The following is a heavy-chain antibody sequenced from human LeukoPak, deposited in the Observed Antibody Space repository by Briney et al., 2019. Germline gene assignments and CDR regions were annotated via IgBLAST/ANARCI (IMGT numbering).Heavy chain of an antibody. CDR2: IIPIFGTA. CDR1: GGTFSSYA. CDR3: AREGSSGSYYSYYYYMDV. Sequence: SVKVSCKASGGTFSSYAISWVRQAPGQGLEWMGRIIPIFGTANYAQKFQGRVTITTDESTSTAYMELSSLRSEDTAVYYCAREGSSGSYYSYYYYMDVWGKGTTVTVSS. J-gene: IGHJ6*03. V-gene: IGHV1-69*05. D-gene: IGHD1-26*01.